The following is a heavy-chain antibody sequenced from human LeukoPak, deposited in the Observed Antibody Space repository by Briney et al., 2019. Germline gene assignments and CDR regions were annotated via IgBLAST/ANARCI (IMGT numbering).Heavy chain of an antibody. J-gene: IGHJ4*02. CDR1: GGSISSYY. CDR2: IYYSGST. D-gene: IGHD5-12*01. V-gene: IGHV4-59*01. Sequence: PSETLSLTCTVSGGSISSYYWSWIRQPPGKGLEWIGYIYYSGSTNYNPSLKSRVTISVDTSKNQFSLKLSSVTAADTAVYYCARQEGVATTFGYWGQGTLVTVSS. CDR3: ARQEGVATTFGY.